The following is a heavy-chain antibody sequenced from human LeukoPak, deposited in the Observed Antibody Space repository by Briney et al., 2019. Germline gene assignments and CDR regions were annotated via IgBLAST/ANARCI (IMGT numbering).Heavy chain of an antibody. CDR3: AREGSYSGSYEGY. CDR1: GYTFTSNG. J-gene: IGHJ4*02. Sequence: ASGKLSCTASGYTFTSNGISGERQDHGQGVELVGWISAYNGNTNYTQKLQGRVTMATEPSTSTAYMELRSLRSDDTAVYYCAREGSYSGSYEGYWGQGTLVTVSS. CDR2: ISAYNGNT. V-gene: IGHV1-18*01. D-gene: IGHD1-26*01.